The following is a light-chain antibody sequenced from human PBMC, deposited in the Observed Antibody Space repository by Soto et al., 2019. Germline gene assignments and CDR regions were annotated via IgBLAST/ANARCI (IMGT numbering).Light chain of an antibody. CDR2: AAS. CDR1: QDINIW. Sequence: DIQMTQSPSSVSASVGDRVTITCRASQDINIWLAWYQRKPGKAPKLLIYAASSLQSGVPSRFSGSGSGTDFTLPISSLQPEDFATYYCQQANSFPLTFGRGTKVEI. J-gene: IGKJ4*01. CDR3: QQANSFPLT. V-gene: IGKV1-12*01.